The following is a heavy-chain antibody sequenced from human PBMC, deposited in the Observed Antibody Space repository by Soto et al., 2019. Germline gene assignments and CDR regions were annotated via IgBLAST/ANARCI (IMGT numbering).Heavy chain of an antibody. V-gene: IGHV4-30-2*01. CDR1: GGSISSGGYS. CDR2: IYHSGST. D-gene: IGHD3-10*01. CDR3: ARGDHYGPRGAYFDY. J-gene: IGHJ4*02. Sequence: SETLSLTCAVSGGSISSGGYSWSWIRQPPGKGLEWIGYIYHSGSTYYNPSLKSRVTISVDRSKNQFSLKLSSVTAADTAVYYCARGDHYGPRGAYFDYWGQGTLVTVSS.